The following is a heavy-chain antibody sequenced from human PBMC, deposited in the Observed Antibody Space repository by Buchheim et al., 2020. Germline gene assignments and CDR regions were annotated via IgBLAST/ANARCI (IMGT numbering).Heavy chain of an antibody. V-gene: IGHV4-59*01. J-gene: IGHJ4*02. D-gene: IGHD6-19*01. CDR2: IHYSGNT. CDR3: ARVIDSGSFHADY. Sequence: QVQLQESGPGLVKPSETLSLTCTVSGGSISPYYWNWIRQSPGKGLEWIGYIHYSGNTNYNRSLRTRVTISLDTSKNQFSLKLNSVTAADTAVYYCARVIDSGSFHADYWGQGTL. CDR1: GGSISPYY.